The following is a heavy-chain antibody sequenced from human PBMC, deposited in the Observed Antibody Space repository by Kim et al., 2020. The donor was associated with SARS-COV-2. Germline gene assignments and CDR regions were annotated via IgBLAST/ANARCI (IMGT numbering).Heavy chain of an antibody. CDR1: GDSVSSTSST. J-gene: IGHJ4*03. Sequence: SQTLSLTCVISGDSVSSTSSTWNWIRQSPSRGLEWLGRIYYSSSWTSDYEVSVKSRISINPDTSKNQFSLQLNSVTPEDTAIYYCARRGNREGGYFDAWG. V-gene: IGHV6-1*01. CDR2: IYYSSSWTS. CDR3: ARRGNREGGYFDA. D-gene: IGHD1-26*01.